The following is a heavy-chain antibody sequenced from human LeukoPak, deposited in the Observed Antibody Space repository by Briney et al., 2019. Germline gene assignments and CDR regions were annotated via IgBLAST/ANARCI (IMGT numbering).Heavy chain of an antibody. CDR1: GYTFTAYA. CDR2: INTNTGNP. Sequence: GASVKVSCKASGYTFTAYAMNWVRQAPGQGLEWMGWINTNTGNPTYAQGFTGRFVFSLDTSVSTAYLQISSLKAEDTAVYYCARARRDGYWCAFDIWGQGTMVTVSS. D-gene: IGHD5-24*01. CDR3: ARARRDGYWCAFDI. J-gene: IGHJ3*02. V-gene: IGHV7-4-1*02.